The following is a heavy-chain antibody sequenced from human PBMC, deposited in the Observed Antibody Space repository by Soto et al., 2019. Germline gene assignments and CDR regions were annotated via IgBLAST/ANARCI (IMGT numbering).Heavy chain of an antibody. CDR1: GFTFSHYA. CDR2: ISYDGGNE. V-gene: IGHV3-30*18. D-gene: IGHD1-1*01. J-gene: IGHJ3*02. CDR3: VKGGTTSAFSTFDI. Sequence: QVQLVESGGGVVQPGRSLRLSCAASGFTFSHYALHWVRQAPGKGLEWVAGISYDGGNEYYADSEKGRFTISRDSPKNTLYLQMNSLGPEDTAVYYCVKGGTTSAFSTFDIWGRGTVVTVSS.